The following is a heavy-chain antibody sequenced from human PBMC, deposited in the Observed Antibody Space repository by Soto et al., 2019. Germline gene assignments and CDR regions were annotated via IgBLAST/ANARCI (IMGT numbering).Heavy chain of an antibody. D-gene: IGHD2-2*01. J-gene: IGHJ3*01. CDR2: MNPNSGNT. CDR1: GYPFTDYD. V-gene: IGHV1-8*01. Sequence: ASVKVSCKTSGYPFTDYDINWVRQATGQGLEWMGWMNPNSGNTGYAQKFQGRVSMTRNTATSTAYMELSSLRSDDTAIYYCARASRTTNPVWGQGTMVTVSS. CDR3: ARASRTTNPV.